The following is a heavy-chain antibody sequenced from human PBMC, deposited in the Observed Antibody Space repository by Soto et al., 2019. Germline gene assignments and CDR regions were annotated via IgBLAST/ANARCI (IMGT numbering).Heavy chain of an antibody. CDR2: ISGFNDDT. V-gene: IGHV1-18*01. J-gene: IGHJ5*02. CDR1: GYTFTSYG. D-gene: IGHD3-10*01. Sequence: QVQLVQSGAEMKNPGASVKVSCKASGYTFTSYGISWVRQAPGQGLEWMGWISGFNDDTNHVQKLQGRVTMTKDTSTSTAYMERRSLKPDETAVYYCARSGSYSTARNWFGPWGQGTLVTVSS. CDR3: ARSGSYSTARNWFGP.